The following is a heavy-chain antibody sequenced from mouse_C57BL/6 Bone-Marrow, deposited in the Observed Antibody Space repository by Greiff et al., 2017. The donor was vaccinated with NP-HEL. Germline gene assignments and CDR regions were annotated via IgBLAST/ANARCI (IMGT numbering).Heavy chain of an antibody. V-gene: IGHV2-9-1*01. CDR3: ARNSLLWDGTYYFDY. J-gene: IGHJ2*01. CDR1: GFSLTSYA. CDR2: IWTGGGT. Sequence: VKLMESGPGLVAPSQSLSITCTVSGFSLTSYAISWVRQPPGKGLEWLGVIWTGGGTNYNSALKSRLSISKDNSKSQVFLKMNSLQTDDTARYYCARNSLLWDGTYYFDYWGQGTTLTVSS. D-gene: IGHD4-1*01.